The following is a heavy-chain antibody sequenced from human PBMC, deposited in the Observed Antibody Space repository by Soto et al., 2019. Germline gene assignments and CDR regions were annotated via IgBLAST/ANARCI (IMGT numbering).Heavy chain of an antibody. CDR2: ISSSSSYI. D-gene: IGHD6-6*01. Sequence: EVQLVESGGGLVKPGGSLRLSCAASGFTFSSYSMNWVRQAPGKGLEWVSSISSSSSYIYYADSVKGRFTISRDNAKNSLYLQMNSLRAEDTAVYYCARDFEYSSSYYYYYGMDLWGQGTTVTVSS. J-gene: IGHJ6*02. CDR1: GFTFSSYS. CDR3: ARDFEYSSSYYYYYGMDL. V-gene: IGHV3-21*01.